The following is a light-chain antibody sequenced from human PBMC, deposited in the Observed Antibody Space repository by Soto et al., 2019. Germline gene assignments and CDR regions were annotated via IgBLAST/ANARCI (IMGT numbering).Light chain of an antibody. CDR2: DAS. CDR1: QDASRA. J-gene: IGKJ2*03. Sequence: AIQLTQSPSSLSASVGDRVTITCRASQDASRALAWYQQKPGIAPKLLVFDASTLQSGVPSRFSGSGSGTDFTLTISSLQPEDFATYYCQQFNKYPYSFGQGTKLEIK. CDR3: QQFNKYPYS. V-gene: IGKV1D-13*01.